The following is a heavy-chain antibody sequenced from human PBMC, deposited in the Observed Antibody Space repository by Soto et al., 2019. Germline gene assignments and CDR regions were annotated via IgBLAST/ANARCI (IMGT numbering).Heavy chain of an antibody. CDR1: SGAISSSNW. V-gene: IGHV4-4*02. CDR3: ARVRPVAGTAFDY. J-gene: IGHJ4*02. Sequence: PSETLSLTCAVSSGAISSSNWWSWVRQPPGKGLEWIGEIYHSGSTNYNPSPKSRVTISVDKSKNQFSLKLSSVTAADTAVYYCARVRPVAGTAFDYWGQGTLVTVSS. D-gene: IGHD6-19*01. CDR2: IYHSGST.